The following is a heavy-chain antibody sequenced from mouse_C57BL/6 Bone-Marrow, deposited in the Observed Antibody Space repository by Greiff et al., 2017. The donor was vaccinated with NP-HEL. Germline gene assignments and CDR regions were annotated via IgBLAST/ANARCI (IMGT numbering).Heavy chain of an antibody. V-gene: IGHV1-82*01. CDR1: GYAFSSSW. CDR3: ARLSDGSSYGYFDV. J-gene: IGHJ1*03. Sequence: QVQLQQSGPELVKPGASVKISCKASGYAFSSSWMNWVKQRPGTGLEWIGRIYPGDGDPNYNGKFKGKATLTADKSSSTAYMQLSSLTSEDSAVYFGARLSDGSSYGYFDVWGTGTTVTVSS. CDR2: IYPGDGDP. D-gene: IGHD1-1*01.